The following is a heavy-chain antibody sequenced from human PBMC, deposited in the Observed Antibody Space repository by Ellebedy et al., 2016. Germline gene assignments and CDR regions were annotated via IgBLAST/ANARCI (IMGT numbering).Heavy chain of an antibody. D-gene: IGHD3-16*01. Sequence: SETLSLTXAVYGGSFSGYYWSWIRQPPGKGLEWIGEINHSGSTNYNSSLKSRVTISVDTSKNQFSLKLSSVTAADTAVYYCAREFVGGIDYWGQGTLVTVSS. CDR2: INHSGST. J-gene: IGHJ4*02. V-gene: IGHV4-34*01. CDR1: GGSFSGYY. CDR3: AREFVGGIDY.